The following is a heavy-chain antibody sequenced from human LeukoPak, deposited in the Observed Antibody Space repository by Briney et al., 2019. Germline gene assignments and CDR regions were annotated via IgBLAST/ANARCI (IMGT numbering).Heavy chain of an antibody. D-gene: IGHD3-3*01. V-gene: IGHV4-34*01. Sequence: SETLSLTCAVYGGSFSGYYWSWIRQPPGKGLEWIGEINHSGSTNYNPSLKSRVTISVDTSKNQFSLKLSSVTAADTAVYYCARGLGDDLWSGYYYYFDYWGQGTLVTVSS. CDR1: GGSFSGYY. CDR3: ARGLGDDLWSGYYYYFDY. J-gene: IGHJ4*02. CDR2: INHSGST.